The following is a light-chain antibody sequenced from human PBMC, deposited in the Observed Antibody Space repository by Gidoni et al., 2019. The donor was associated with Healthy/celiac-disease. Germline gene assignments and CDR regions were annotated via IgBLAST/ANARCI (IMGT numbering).Light chain of an antibody. CDR3: QVWDSSSDHWV. CDR2: DDS. V-gene: IGLV3-21*02. J-gene: IGLJ3*02. Sequence: SYVLTQPPSVSVAPGQTARITWGGNNIGSKSGHWDQQKPGQDPVLVVYDDSDRPSGIPERFSGSNSGNTATLTISRVEAGDEADYYCQVWDSSSDHWVFGGGTKLTVL. CDR1: NIGSKS.